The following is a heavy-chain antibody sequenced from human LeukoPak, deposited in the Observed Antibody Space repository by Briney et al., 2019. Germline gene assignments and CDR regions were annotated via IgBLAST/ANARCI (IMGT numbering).Heavy chain of an antibody. CDR3: AREAYGGELDY. J-gene: IGHJ4*02. D-gene: IGHD4-23*01. CDR1: GGSISSGDYY. V-gene: IGHV4-30-4*01. Sequence: SETLSLTCAVSGGSISSGDYYWSWIRQPPGKGLEWIGYIYYSGSTYYNPSLKSRVTISVDTSKNQFSLKLSSVTTADTAVYYCAREAYGGELDYWGQGTLVTVSS. CDR2: IYYSGST.